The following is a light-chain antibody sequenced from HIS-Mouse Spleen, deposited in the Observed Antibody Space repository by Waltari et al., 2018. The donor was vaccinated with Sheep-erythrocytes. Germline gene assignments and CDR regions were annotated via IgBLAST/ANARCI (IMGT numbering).Light chain of an antibody. Sequence: SYELTQPPSVSVSPGQTASITCSGDKLGDKYACWYQQKPGQSPVLVIYQDNKLHSGIPARFSGSNSGNTATLTISGTQAMDEADYYCQAWDSSLYVFGTGTKVTVL. V-gene: IGLV3-1*01. CDR2: QDN. J-gene: IGLJ1*01. CDR3: QAWDSSLYV. CDR1: KLGDKY.